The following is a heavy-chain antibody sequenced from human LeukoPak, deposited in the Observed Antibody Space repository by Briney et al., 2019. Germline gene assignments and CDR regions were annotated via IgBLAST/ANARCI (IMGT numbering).Heavy chain of an antibody. D-gene: IGHD5-24*01. Sequence: PGGSLRLSCAASGFTFSSYGMHWVRQAPGKGLEWVAVISYDGSNKYYADSVKGRFTISRDNSKNTLYLQMNSLRAEDTAVYYCAKDGYKYWGQGTLVTVSS. CDR2: ISYDGSNK. V-gene: IGHV3-30*18. CDR3: AKDGYKY. J-gene: IGHJ4*02. CDR1: GFTFSSYG.